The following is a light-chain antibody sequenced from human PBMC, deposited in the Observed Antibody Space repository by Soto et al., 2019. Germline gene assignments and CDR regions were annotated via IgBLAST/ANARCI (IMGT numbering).Light chain of an antibody. CDR1: QSISSW. Sequence: DIQMTQSPSTLSASVGDRITITCRASQSISSWLAWYQQKPGKAPKLLIYDASSLESGVPSRFSGSGSGTEFTLTISSLQPYDFATYYCQQYNSYSWTFGQGTKVAIK. CDR3: QQYNSYSWT. CDR2: DAS. V-gene: IGKV1-5*01. J-gene: IGKJ1*01.